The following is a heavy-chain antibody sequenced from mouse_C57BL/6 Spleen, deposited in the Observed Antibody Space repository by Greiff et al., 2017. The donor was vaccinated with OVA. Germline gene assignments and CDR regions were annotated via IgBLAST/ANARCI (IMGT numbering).Heavy chain of an antibody. V-gene: IGHV1-76*01. CDR2: IYPGSGNT. CDR1: GYTFTDYY. J-gene: IGHJ2*01. Sequence: QVQLKQSGAELVRPGASVKLSCKASGYTFTDYYIHWVKQRPGQGLEWIARIYPGSGNTYYNEKFKGKATLTAEKSSSTAYMQLSSLTSEYSAVYYCASWRGSSPFDYWGQGTTLTVSS. D-gene: IGHD1-1*01. CDR3: ASWRGSSPFDY.